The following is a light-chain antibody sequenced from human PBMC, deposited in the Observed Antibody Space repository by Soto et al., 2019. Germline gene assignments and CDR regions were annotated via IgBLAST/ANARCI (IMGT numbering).Light chain of an antibody. CDR1: QSVSTN. J-gene: IGKJ1*01. CDR2: GAS. V-gene: IGKV3-15*01. Sequence: EIVMTQSPATLSVPPGERATLSCRASQSVSTNFAWYQQKPGQAPRLLIYGASTRAAAVPARFTVSGSGTEFTLTSSSLQSEDFAVYYCQQYNSWPRTFGQGTKVEIK. CDR3: QQYNSWPRT.